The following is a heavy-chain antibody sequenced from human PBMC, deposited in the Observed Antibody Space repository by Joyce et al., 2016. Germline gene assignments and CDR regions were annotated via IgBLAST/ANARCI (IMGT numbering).Heavy chain of an antibody. CDR3: ARAKSASGTRGDY. CDR1: GGALNTHI. J-gene: IGHJ4*02. CDR2: IVPIPGVA. Sequence: QVQLVQSGAEVKKPGSSVKVSCQAFGGALNTHIINWVRQAPGQGPEWSGRIVPIPGVANYAQRFRGRVTITATKSTSTVYMELSGLTSEDTAVYYCARAKSASGTRGDYWGQGTLVIVSS. D-gene: IGHD6-13*01. V-gene: IGHV1-69*02.